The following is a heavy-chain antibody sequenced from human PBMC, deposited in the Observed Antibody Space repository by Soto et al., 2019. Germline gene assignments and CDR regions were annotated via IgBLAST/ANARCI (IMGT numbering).Heavy chain of an antibody. CDR2: FNHSGST. CDR3: ARDYRPANYDILTGYIPIPRYYYYGMDV. CDR1: GGSFSGYY. V-gene: IGHV4-34*01. Sequence: SETLSLTCAVYGGSFSGYYWSWIRQPPGKGLEWIGEFNHSGSTNYNPSLKSRVTISVDTSKNQFSLKLSSVTAADTAVYYCARDYRPANYDILTGYIPIPRYYYYGMDVWGQGTTVT. D-gene: IGHD3-9*01. J-gene: IGHJ6*02.